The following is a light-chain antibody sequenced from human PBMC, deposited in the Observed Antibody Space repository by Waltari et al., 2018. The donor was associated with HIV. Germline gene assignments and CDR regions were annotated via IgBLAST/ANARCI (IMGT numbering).Light chain of an antibody. CDR1: SGHSSYA. Sequence: QLVLTQSPSASASLGASVKLTCTLSSGHSSYAIAWHQQQPEKGPRYLMKFNGDGSHSKGDGIPDRFSGSSSGAERYLTISSLQSEDEADYYCQTWGTLNLVFGGGTKLTVL. CDR3: QTWGTLNLV. J-gene: IGLJ3*02. CDR2: FNGDGSH. V-gene: IGLV4-69*01.